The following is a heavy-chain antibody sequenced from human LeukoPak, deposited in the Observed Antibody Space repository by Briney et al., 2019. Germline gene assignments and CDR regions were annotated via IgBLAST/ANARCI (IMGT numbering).Heavy chain of an antibody. CDR1: GFTFSSYA. V-gene: IGHV3-30*04. Sequence: PGRSLRLSCAASGFTFSSYAMHWVRQAPGKGLEWVAVISYDGSNKYYADSVKGRFTISRDNSKNTLYLQMNSLRAEDTAVYYCARDHGLTGYYNYWGQGTLVTVSS. CDR2: ISYDGSNK. D-gene: IGHD3-9*01. J-gene: IGHJ4*02. CDR3: ARDHGLTGYYNY.